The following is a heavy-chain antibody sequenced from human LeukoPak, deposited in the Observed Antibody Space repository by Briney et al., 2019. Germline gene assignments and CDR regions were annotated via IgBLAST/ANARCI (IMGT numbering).Heavy chain of an antibody. V-gene: IGHV1-69*01. Sequence: SVKVSCKASGGTFSSYAISWVRQAPGQGLEWMGGIIPIFGTANYAQKFQGRVTITADESTSTAYMELSSLRSEDTAVYYCARGKLNGYNLKSWGQGTLVTVSS. CDR1: GGTFSSYA. CDR3: ARGKLNGYNLKS. CDR2: IIPIFGTA. D-gene: IGHD5-24*01. J-gene: IGHJ4*02.